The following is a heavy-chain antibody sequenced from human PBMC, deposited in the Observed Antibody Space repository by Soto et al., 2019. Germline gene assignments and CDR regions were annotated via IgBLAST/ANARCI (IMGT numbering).Heavy chain of an antibody. Sequence: SETLSLTCTVSGGSISSYYWSWIRQPPGKGLEWIGYIYYSGSTNYNPSLKSRVTISVDTSKNQFSLKLSSVTAADTAVYYCARRHIGGGVIAHAFDIWGQGTMVTVSS. D-gene: IGHD3-16*02. J-gene: IGHJ3*02. CDR2: IYYSGST. V-gene: IGHV4-59*08. CDR3: ARRHIGGGVIAHAFDI. CDR1: GGSISSYY.